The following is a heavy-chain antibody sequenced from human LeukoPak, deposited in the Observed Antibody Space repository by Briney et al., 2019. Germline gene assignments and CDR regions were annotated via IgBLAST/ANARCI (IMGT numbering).Heavy chain of an antibody. CDR1: GGSFSGYY. CDR3: ARGIGYSSSWYRHYYYYMDV. J-gene: IGHJ6*03. CDR2: INHSGST. D-gene: IGHD6-13*01. Sequence: YPSETLSLTCAVYGGSFSGYYWSWIRQPPGKGLEWIGEINHSGSTNYNPSLKSRVTISVDTSKNQFSLKLSSVTAADTAVYYCARGIGYSSSWYRHYYYYMDVWGKGTTVTVSS. V-gene: IGHV4-34*01.